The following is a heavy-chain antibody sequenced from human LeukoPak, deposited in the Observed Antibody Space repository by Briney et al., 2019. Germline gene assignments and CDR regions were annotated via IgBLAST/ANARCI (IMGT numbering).Heavy chain of an antibody. Sequence: GESLKISCKGSGYSFTSYWIGWVRQMPGKGLEWMGIIYPGDSDTRYSPSFQGQVTISADKSISTAYLQWSSLKASDTAMYYCARGYCSSTSCYERGNYFDYWGQGTLVTVSS. J-gene: IGHJ4*02. CDR2: IYPGDSDT. D-gene: IGHD2-2*01. V-gene: IGHV5-51*01. CDR3: ARGYCSSTSCYERGNYFDY. CDR1: GYSFTSYW.